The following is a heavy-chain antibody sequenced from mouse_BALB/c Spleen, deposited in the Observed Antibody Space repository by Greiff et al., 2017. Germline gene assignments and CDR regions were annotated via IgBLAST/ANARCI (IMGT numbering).Heavy chain of an antibody. Sequence: QVQLQQPGAELVKPGASVKMSCKASGYTFTSYNMHWVKQTPGQGLEWIGAIYPGNGDTSYNQKFKGKATLTADKSSSTAYMQLSSLTSEDSAVYYGARDGYYDYYAMDYWGQGTSVTVSS. CDR2: IYPGNGDT. CDR1: GYTFTSYN. J-gene: IGHJ4*01. V-gene: IGHV1-12*01. D-gene: IGHD2-3*01. CDR3: ARDGYYDYYAMDY.